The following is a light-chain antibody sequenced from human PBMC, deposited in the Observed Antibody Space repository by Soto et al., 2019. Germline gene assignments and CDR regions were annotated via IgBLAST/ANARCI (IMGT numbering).Light chain of an antibody. CDR1: QDIRKY. J-gene: IGKJ4*02. V-gene: IGKV1-33*01. CDR2: DAS. Sequence: DIPMTQSPPSLSASVGDRVTITCQASQDIRKYLNWYQQKPGKAPELLIFDASNLETEVPSRFSGSGSGTDFSFIISSLQPEDIATYYCQQYDSLPLTFGGGTKVEI. CDR3: QQYDSLPLT.